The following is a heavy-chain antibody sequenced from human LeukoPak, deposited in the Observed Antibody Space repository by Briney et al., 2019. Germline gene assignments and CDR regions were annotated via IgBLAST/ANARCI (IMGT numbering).Heavy chain of an antibody. CDR2: ITSGGGFK. D-gene: IGHD3-22*01. Sequence: PGGSLRLSCVGPGFPFSDFHMSWVRQAPGKGLESISYITSGGGFKYYADSVKGRFSISRDDSKNSVFLQMNSLRVEDTAVYYCARVRPGSSGSYYRTSWGQGTLVTVSS. V-gene: IGHV3-11*04. J-gene: IGHJ4*02. CDR1: GFPFSDFH. CDR3: ARVRPGSSGSYYRTS.